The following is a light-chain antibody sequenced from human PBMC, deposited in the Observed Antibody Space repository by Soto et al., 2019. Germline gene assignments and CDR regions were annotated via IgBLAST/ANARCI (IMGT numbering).Light chain of an antibody. CDR1: SSNIGADYD. Sequence: QSVVTQPPSVSGAPGQRVTISCTGSSSNIGADYDVHWYQQLPGTAPKLLITGDSHRPSGVPARFSGSHSGTSASLAITGLQPEDEADYFCQSYDGSLSGSVFGGGTKVTVL. CDR2: GDS. CDR3: QSYDGSLSGSV. J-gene: IGLJ3*02. V-gene: IGLV1-40*01.